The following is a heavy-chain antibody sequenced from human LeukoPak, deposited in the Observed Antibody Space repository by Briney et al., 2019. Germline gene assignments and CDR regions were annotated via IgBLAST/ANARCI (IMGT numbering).Heavy chain of an antibody. V-gene: IGHV4-34*01. Sequence: PSETLSLTCAVYGGSFSGYYWSWIRQPPGKGLEWIGEINHSGSTNYNPSLKSRATISVDTSKNQFSLKLSSVTAADTAVYYCARVRGWYRAMEYWGQGTLVTVSS. CDR1: GGSFSGYY. J-gene: IGHJ4*02. D-gene: IGHD6-19*01. CDR3: ARVRGWYRAMEY. CDR2: INHSGST.